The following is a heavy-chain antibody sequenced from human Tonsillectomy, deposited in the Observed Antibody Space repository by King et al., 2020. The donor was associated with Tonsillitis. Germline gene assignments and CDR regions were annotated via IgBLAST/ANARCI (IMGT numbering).Heavy chain of an antibody. Sequence: VQLVESGGGVVQPGTSLRLSCAASGFSFNLYAIHWFRQSPGKGLEWLTVISYDGGKQYYLDSVKGRFTVSRDNSKKTVFLQINSLRAADTAVYYCARGGFKGGFGDQTPDFDSWGPGILVTVSS. V-gene: IGHV3-30*06. J-gene: IGHJ4*02. CDR2: ISYDGGKQ. CDR1: GFSFNLYA. D-gene: IGHD3-10*01. CDR3: ARGGFKGGFGDQTPDFDS.